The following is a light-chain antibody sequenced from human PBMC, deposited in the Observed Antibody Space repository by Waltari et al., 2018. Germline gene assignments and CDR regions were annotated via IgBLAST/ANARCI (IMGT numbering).Light chain of an antibody. J-gene: IGLJ3*02. CDR3: SSYTSSSTLGV. V-gene: IGLV2-14*01. Sequence: QSALTQPASVSGSPGQSITISCTGTSSDGGGYNYVSLYQQHPGKAPKLMIYEVSNRPSGVSNRFSGSKSGNTASLTISGLQAEDAADYYCSSYTSSSTLGVFGGGTKLTVL. CDR1: SSDGGGYNY. CDR2: EVS.